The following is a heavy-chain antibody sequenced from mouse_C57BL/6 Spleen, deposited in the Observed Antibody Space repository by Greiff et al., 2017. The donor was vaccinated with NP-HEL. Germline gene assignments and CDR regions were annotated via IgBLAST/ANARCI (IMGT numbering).Heavy chain of an antibody. CDR1: GYTFTSYT. D-gene: IGHD2-4*01. J-gene: IGHJ3*01. CDR2: INPSSGYT. CDR3: ARGGGYDYDGAWFAD. Sequence: VQLQQSGAELARPGASVKMSCKASGYTFTSYTMHWVKQRPGQGLEWIGYINPSSGYTKYNQKFKDKATLTADKSSSTAYMQLSSLTSEDSAVYYCARGGGYDYDGAWFADWGQGTLVTVSA. V-gene: IGHV1-4*01.